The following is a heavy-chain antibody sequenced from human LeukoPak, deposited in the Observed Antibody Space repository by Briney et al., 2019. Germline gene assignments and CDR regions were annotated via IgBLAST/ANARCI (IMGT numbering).Heavy chain of an antibody. Sequence: QTGRSLRLSCAASGFTFDDYAMPWVRQAPGKGLEWVSGISWNSGSIGYADSVKGRFTISRDNAKNSLYLQMNSLRAEDTALYYCAKDMGVVTAIGSFDYWGQGTLVTVSS. CDR2: ISWNSGSI. V-gene: IGHV3-9*01. CDR1: GFTFDDYA. J-gene: IGHJ4*02. CDR3: AKDMGVVTAIGSFDY. D-gene: IGHD2-21*02.